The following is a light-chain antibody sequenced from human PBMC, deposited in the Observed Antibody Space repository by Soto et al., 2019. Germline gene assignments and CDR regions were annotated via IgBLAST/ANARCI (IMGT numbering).Light chain of an antibody. CDR1: QSVLSSSNNKND. Sequence: DIVMTQSPASLAVSLGERATINCKSSQSVLSSSNNKNDLAWYQQKQGQPPKLLIYWASTRESGVPDRFSGSGSGTDFTLTISSLQAEDGAVYDCQQYYSPLWTFGQGTRLEIK. J-gene: IGKJ5*01. V-gene: IGKV4-1*01. CDR2: WAS. CDR3: QQYYSPLWT.